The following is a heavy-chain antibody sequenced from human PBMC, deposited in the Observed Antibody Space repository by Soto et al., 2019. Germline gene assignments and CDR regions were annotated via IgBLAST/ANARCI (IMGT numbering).Heavy chain of an antibody. J-gene: IGHJ5*02. CDR3: ASQSGFGSPLGFDP. V-gene: IGHV3-74*01. D-gene: IGHD3-3*01. Sequence: EVQLVESGGGLVQPGGSLRLSCAASGFIFSTYWMHWVRQAPGKGLVWVSRINSDGSSLSNADSVKRRFTISRDNAKNTLYLQMNSLRAEDTAVYYCASQSGFGSPLGFDPWGQGTLATVPS. CDR1: GFIFSTYW. CDR2: INSDGSSL.